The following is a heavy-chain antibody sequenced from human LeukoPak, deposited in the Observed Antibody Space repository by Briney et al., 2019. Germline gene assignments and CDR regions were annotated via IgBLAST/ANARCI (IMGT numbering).Heavy chain of an antibody. CDR2: INQDGSAK. D-gene: IGHD3-22*01. Sequence: GGSLRLSCAASGFTFSSYGMHWVRQAPGKGLEWVANINQDGSAKYYVDSMKGRFTISRDNAKNSLYLQMNSLRAEDTAVYYCARDRSSGCDYWGQGTLVSVSS. J-gene: IGHJ4*02. V-gene: IGHV3-7*01. CDR1: GFTFSSYG. CDR3: ARDRSSGCDY.